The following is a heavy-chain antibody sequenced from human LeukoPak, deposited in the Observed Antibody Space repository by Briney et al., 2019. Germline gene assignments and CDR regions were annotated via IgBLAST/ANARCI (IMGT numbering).Heavy chain of an antibody. D-gene: IGHD3-22*01. CDR1: GGSISSYY. CDR3: ARDEGHNYYDSSGYQKAYAFDI. V-gene: IGHV4-4*07. Sequence: SETLSLTCTVSGGSISSYYWSWIRQPAGKGLEWIGRIYTSGSTNYNPSLKSRVTMSVDTSKNQFSLKLSSVTAADTAVYYCARDEGHNYYDSSGYQKAYAFDIWGQGTMVTVSS. J-gene: IGHJ3*02. CDR2: IYTSGST.